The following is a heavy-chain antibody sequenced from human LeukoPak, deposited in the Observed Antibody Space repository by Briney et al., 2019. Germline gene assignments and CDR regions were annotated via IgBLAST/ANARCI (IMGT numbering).Heavy chain of an antibody. CDR1: GYTFTSYG. D-gene: IGHD1-26*01. J-gene: IGHJ4*02. V-gene: IGHV1-18*01. CDR2: ISAKNGNT. Sequence: ASVKVSCKASGYTFTSYGISWVRQAPGQGLEWMGWISAKNGNTKYAQKVQGRVTMTTDTSTTTAYMELRGPRSDDTAVYYCARDTEWEKNPDYFDYWGQGTLVTVSS. CDR3: ARDTEWEKNPDYFDY.